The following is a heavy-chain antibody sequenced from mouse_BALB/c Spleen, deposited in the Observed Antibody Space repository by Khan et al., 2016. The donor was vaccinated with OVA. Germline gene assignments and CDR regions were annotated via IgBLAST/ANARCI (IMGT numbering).Heavy chain of an antibody. D-gene: IGHD1-1*01. CDR3: ARIRYYYGSNLHAMDY. Sequence: DLVKPGASVKLSCKASGYTFTSYWINWIKQRPGQGLEWIGRIAPGSDIPSYNEMFKGTATLTVDTSSSTAYSQLSSLSSDDSAVYFCARIRYYYGSNLHAMDYWGQGTSVTVSS. V-gene: IGHV1S41*01. J-gene: IGHJ4*01. CDR1: GYTFTSYW. CDR2: IAPGSDIP.